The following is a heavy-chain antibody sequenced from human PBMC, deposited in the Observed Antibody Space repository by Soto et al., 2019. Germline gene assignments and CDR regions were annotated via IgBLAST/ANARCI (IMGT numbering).Heavy chain of an antibody. J-gene: IGHJ4*02. Sequence: ASVKVSCKASGGTFSSYAISWVRQAPGQGLEWMGGIIPIFGTANYAQKFQGRVTITADESTSTAYMELSSLRSEDTAVYYCARLGFQTFDYYFDYWGQGTLVTGSS. D-gene: IGHD3-9*01. V-gene: IGHV1-69*13. CDR2: IIPIFGTA. CDR1: GGTFSSYA. CDR3: ARLGFQTFDYYFDY.